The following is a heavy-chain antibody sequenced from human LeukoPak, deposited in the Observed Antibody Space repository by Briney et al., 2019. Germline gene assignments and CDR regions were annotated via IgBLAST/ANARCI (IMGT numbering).Heavy chain of an antibody. V-gene: IGHV1-46*01. D-gene: IGHD1-26*01. J-gene: IGHJ5*02. CDR2: INPSGGST. CDR1: GYTFTSYY. CDR3: ARASYLGGFDP. Sequence: ASVKVSCKASGYTFTSYYMHWVRQAPGQGLEWMGIINPSGGSTSYAQKFQGRVTMTRDTSTSTVYMELSSLRPEDTAVYYCARASYLGGFDPWGQGTLVTVSS.